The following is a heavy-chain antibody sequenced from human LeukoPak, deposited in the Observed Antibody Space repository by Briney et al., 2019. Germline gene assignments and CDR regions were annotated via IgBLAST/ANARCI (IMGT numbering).Heavy chain of an antibody. D-gene: IGHD3-3*01. V-gene: IGHV3-23*01. Sequence: PGGSLRLSCAASGFTVSSNYMSWVRQAPGKGLEWVSAISGSGGSTYYADSVKGRFTISRDNSKNTLYLQMNSLRAEDTAVYYCAKDIDFWSGYSFDYWGQGTLVTVSS. CDR1: GFTVSSNY. CDR3: AKDIDFWSGYSFDY. CDR2: ISGSGGST. J-gene: IGHJ4*02.